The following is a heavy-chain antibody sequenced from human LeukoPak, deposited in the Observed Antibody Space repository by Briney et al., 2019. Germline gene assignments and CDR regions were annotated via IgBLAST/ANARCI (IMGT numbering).Heavy chain of an antibody. CDR3: ARASSTDYDYVWGSWNYYYYYGMDV. J-gene: IGHJ6*02. CDR2: IWSDGSDK. Sequence: GGSLRLSCAASGFTFSRNGMHWVRQAPGKGLEWVAVIWSDGSDKYYADSVKGRFTISRDNSKNTLYLQMNSLRAEDTAVYYCARASSTDYDYVWGSWNYYYYYGMDVWGQGTTVTVSS. CDR1: GFTFSRNG. V-gene: IGHV3-33*01. D-gene: IGHD3-16*01.